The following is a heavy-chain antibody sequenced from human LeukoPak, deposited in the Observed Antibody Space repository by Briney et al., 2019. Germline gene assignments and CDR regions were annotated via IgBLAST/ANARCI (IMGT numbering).Heavy chain of an antibody. V-gene: IGHV1-18*01. CDR1: GYTFTSYG. J-gene: IGHJ6*02. CDR3: ARDGGRIAAAGIGGGGGGGYYYYYYGMDV. CDR2: ISAYNGNT. Sequence: ASVKVSCKASGYTFTSYGISWVRQAPGQGLEWMGWISAYNGNTNYAQKLQGRVTMTTDTSTSTAYMELRSLRSDDTAVYYCARDGGRIAAAGIGGGGGGGYYYYYYGMDVWGQGTTVTVSS. D-gene: IGHD6-13*01.